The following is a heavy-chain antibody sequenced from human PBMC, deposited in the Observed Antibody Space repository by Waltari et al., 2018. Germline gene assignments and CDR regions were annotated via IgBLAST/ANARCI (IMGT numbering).Heavy chain of an antibody. CDR1: SYSIRSGYF. CDR3: VRDLGGSGNSWFDA. Sequence: QVQLQESGPGQARPSETLSLTCIVSSYSIRSGYFWGWIRQPPGKGLQWIGSISHSGNTYYNPSLKSRVSMSVDTSKNQFALKMTSVTAADTAIYYCVRDLGGSGNSWFDAWGQGTLVTVSS. D-gene: IGHD3-10*01. J-gene: IGHJ5*02. CDR2: ISHSGNT. V-gene: IGHV4-38-2*02.